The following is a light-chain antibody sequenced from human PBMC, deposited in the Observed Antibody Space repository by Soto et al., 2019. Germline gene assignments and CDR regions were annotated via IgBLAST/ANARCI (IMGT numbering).Light chain of an antibody. J-gene: IGLJ3*02. V-gene: IGLV2-14*02. CDR2: SEG. Sequence: QSVLTQPASVSGSPGQSITISCTGTSSDVGSYNLVSWYQQHPGKAPKLLIYSEGQRPSGVPDRFSGSRSDTSSSLTISGLQSEDEAVYYCEAWDDSLSGQRVFGGGTKVTVL. CDR3: EAWDDSLSGQRV. CDR1: SSDVGSYNL.